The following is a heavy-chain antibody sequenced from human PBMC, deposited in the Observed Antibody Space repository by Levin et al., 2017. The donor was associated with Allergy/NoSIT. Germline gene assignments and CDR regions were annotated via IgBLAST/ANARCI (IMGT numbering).Heavy chain of an antibody. Sequence: RAGGSLRLSCAGSGFTFSSYAMNWVRQAPGKGLEWVSSISGSGGTTYYADSVKGRFTISRDNSKNTLYLQMNSLRAEDTAVYYCAKSGGPLWSDDAFDSWGQGTMVTVSS. J-gene: IGHJ3*02. CDR3: AKSGGPLWSDDAFDS. CDR2: ISGSGGTT. D-gene: IGHD3-10*01. CDR1: GFTFSSYA. V-gene: IGHV3-23*01.